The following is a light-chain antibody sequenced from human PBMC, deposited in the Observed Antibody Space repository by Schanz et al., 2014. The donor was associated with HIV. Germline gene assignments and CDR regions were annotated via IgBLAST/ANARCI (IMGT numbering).Light chain of an antibody. Sequence: QSALTQPASVSGSPGQSITISCSGTSSDIGGSDYVSWYQQHPGRAPKVLIYDVRDRPSGVSNRFSGSKSGNTASLTISGLQAEDEADYYCSSYTSSNTVVFGGGTKLTVL. CDR1: SSDIGGSDY. V-gene: IGLV2-14*03. CDR3: SSYTSSNTVV. J-gene: IGLJ2*01. CDR2: DVR.